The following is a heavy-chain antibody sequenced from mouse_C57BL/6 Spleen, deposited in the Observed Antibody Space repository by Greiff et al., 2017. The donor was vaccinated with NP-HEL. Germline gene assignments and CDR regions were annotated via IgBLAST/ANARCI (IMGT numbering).Heavy chain of an antibody. V-gene: IGHV1-26*01. D-gene: IGHD2-3*01. CDR1: GYTFTDYY. CDR2: INPNNGGT. Sequence: EVQLQQSGPELVKPGASVKISCKASGYTFTDYYMNWVKQSHGKSLEWIGDINPNNGGTSYNQKFKGKATLTVDESSSTAYMELRSLTSEDSAVYYCARRRWLLSYWYFDVWGTGTTVTVSS. J-gene: IGHJ1*03. CDR3: ARRRWLLSYWYFDV.